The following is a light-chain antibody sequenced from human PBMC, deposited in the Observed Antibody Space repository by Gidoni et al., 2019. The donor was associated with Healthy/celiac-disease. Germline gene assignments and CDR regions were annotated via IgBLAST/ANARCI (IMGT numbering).Light chain of an antibody. CDR2: AAS. J-gene: IGKJ1*01. Sequence: DIQMTQSPSSLSASVRDRVTITCRASQGIRTDLGWYQQKPGKAPKRLIYAASSLQSGVPSRFSGSGSGTEFTLTISSLQPEDFATYYCLQHNSYPLTFGQGTKVEIK. CDR3: LQHNSYPLT. CDR1: QGIRTD. V-gene: IGKV1-17*01.